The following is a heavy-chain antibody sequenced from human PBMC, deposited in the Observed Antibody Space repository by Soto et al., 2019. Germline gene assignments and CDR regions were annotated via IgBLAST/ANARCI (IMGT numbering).Heavy chain of an antibody. CDR1: GFTFSSYG. V-gene: IGHV3-30*03. CDR2: ISYDRSNK. D-gene: IGHD2-2*01. Sequence: GGSLRLSFAASGFTFSSYGMPWVRQAPGKGLEWVAVISYDRSNKYYADSVKGRFTISRDNAKKSLDLQINSLRAEDTAVYYCAREKKHQSLGGRFGMDVWGQGTTVTV. J-gene: IGHJ6*02. CDR3: AREKKHQSLGGRFGMDV.